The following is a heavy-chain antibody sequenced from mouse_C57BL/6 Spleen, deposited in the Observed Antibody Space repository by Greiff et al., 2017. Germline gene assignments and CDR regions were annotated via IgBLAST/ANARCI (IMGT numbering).Heavy chain of an antibody. J-gene: IGHJ4*01. V-gene: IGHV1-59*01. CDR2: IDPSDSYT. CDR1: GYTFTSYW. Sequence: QVQLQQSGAELVRPGTSVKLSCKASGYTFTSYWMHWVKQRPGQGLEWIGVIDPSDSYTNYNQKFKGKATLTVDTSSSTAYMQLSSLTSEDSAVYYCARPDAMDYWGQGTSVTVSS. CDR3: ARPDAMDY.